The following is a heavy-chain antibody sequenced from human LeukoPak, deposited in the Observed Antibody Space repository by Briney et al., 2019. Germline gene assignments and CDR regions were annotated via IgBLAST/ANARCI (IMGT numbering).Heavy chain of an antibody. CDR2: ISLSGQT. J-gene: IGHJ4*02. CDR1: GGSIRRNNW. Sequence: PSGTPSPTRGVSGGSIRRNNWGGWGRPPPGGGGGGIGEISLSGQTNFNPSLNGRVTMSLDESRNQLSLKLTSVTAADTAIYYCSRESGAFCPFGYWGQGTLVIVPP. D-gene: IGHD1-26*01. CDR3: SRESGAFCPFGY. V-gene: IGHV4-4*02.